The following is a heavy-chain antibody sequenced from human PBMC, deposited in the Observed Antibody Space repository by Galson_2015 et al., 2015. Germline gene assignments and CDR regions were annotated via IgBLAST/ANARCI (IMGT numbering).Heavy chain of an antibody. D-gene: IGHD3-9*01. CDR3: AREGGYYDILTGYWSWFDP. CDR2: INSDGSST. CDR1: GFTFSSYW. Sequence: SLRLSCAASGFTFSSYWMHWVRQAPGKGLVWVSRINSDGSSTSYADSVKGRFTISRDNAKNTLYLQMNSLRAEDTAVYYCAREGGYYDILTGYWSWFDPWGQGTLVTVSS. J-gene: IGHJ5*02. V-gene: IGHV3-74*01.